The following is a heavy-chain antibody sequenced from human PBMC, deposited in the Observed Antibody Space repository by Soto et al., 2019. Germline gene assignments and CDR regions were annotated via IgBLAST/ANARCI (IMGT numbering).Heavy chain of an antibody. CDR2: ISSSGSTI. CDR3: ASSTNDYVWGSYRSRWFDP. Sequence: GGSLRLSCAASGFTFSSYEMNWVRQVPGKGLEWVSYISSSGSTIYYADSVKGRFTISRDNAKNSLYLQMNSLRAEDTAVYYCASSTNDYVWGSYRSRWFDPWGQGTLVTVSS. J-gene: IGHJ5*02. CDR1: GFTFSSYE. D-gene: IGHD3-16*02. V-gene: IGHV3-48*03.